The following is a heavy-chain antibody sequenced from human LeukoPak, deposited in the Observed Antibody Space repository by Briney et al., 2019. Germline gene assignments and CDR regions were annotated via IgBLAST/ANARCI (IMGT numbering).Heavy chain of an antibody. D-gene: IGHD6-13*01. V-gene: IGHV3-23*01. Sequence: GGSLRLSCAASGFTFSSYAMSWVRQAPGKGLECVSVISGSGGSTYYADSVKGRFTISRDNSKNTLYLQMNSLRAEDTAVYYCAKAWGSSWYIYDYWGQGTLVTVSS. J-gene: IGHJ4*02. CDR1: GFTFSSYA. CDR3: AKAWGSSWYIYDY. CDR2: ISGSGGST.